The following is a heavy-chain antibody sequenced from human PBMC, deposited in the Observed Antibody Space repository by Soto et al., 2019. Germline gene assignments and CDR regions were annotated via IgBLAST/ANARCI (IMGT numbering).Heavy chain of an antibody. Sequence: QVHLQESGPGLVKPSQTLSLTCSVSGGSISSADYFWTWIRQSPGKGLEWMGYIFHSGTTYYNPSLKGRLIISLDNSKNQFSLRLTSVTAADSAVYFCAREPYLPKARNDFWGQGTLVTVSS. CDR1: GGSISSADYF. CDR3: AREPYLPKARNDF. V-gene: IGHV4-30-4*01. CDR2: IFHSGTT. J-gene: IGHJ4*02.